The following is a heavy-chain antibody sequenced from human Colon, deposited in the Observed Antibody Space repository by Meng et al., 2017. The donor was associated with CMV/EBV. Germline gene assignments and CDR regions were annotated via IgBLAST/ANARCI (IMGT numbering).Heavy chain of an antibody. J-gene: IGHJ3*02. CDR1: GFTFSNYW. CDR3: ARDPFIKAFDI. CDR2: IKEDGSEK. V-gene: IGHV3-7*01. Sequence: GGSLRLSCAASGFTFSNYWMTWLRQAPGRGLELVAHIKEDGSEKYSVGSVKGRFTISRDNAKNSLYLQMNSLRAEDTAVYYCARDPFIKAFDIWGQGTMVTVSS.